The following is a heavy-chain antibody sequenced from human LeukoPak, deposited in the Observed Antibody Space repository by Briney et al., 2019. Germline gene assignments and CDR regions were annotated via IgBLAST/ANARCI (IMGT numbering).Heavy chain of an antibody. Sequence: GGSLRLSCAASGFTFSSYWMHWVRQAPGKGLVWVSLTNTDGSRTNYADSVKGRFTISRDNAKNTLYLQMNGLRAEDTAVYYCAREWIGHCSGSKCYGGLDVWGQGTTVTVSS. CDR1: GFTFSSYW. CDR3: AREWIGHCSGSKCYGGLDV. J-gene: IGHJ6*02. D-gene: IGHD2-15*01. V-gene: IGHV3-74*01. CDR2: TNTDGSRT.